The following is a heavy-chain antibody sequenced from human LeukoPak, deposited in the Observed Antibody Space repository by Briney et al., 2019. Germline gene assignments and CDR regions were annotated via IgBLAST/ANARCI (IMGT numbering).Heavy chain of an antibody. CDR2: IYYSGST. CDR1: GGPISSGDYY. D-gene: IGHD3-10*01. J-gene: IGHJ4*02. Sequence: SETLSLTFTVSGGPISSGDYYWGWIRQPPGKGLEWIGYIYYSGSTNYNPSLKSRVTISVDTSKNQFSLKLSSVTAADTAVYYCARNYYGSGSYPWVYWGQGTLVTVSS. V-gene: IGHV4-61*08. CDR3: ARNYYGSGSYPWVY.